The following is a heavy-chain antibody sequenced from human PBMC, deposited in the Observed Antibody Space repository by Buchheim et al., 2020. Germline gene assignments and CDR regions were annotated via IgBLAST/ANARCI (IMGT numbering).Heavy chain of an antibody. J-gene: IGHJ4*02. D-gene: IGHD3-9*01. V-gene: IGHV5-51*01. CDR2: IYPGDSDT. Sequence: EVQLVQSGAEVKKPGESLKISCKGSGYSFTSYWIGWVRQMPGKGLEWMGVIYPGDSDTRYSPSFQGQVTISVDKSLSTDYLQWSNLKASDTAMYYCARPGSSLHFDWLPPGYWGQGTL. CDR1: GYSFTSYW. CDR3: ARPGSSLHFDWLPPGY.